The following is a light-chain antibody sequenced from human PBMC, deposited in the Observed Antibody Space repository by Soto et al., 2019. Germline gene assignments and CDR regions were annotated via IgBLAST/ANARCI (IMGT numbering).Light chain of an antibody. Sequence: QAVVTQPPSVSGAPGQRVTISCTASSSNIGAGYDVHWYQQLPGTAPKLLIYGNSNRPSGVPDRFSGSKSGTSASLAITGLRAEDEADYYCQSYDSSLSAHVVFGGGTKLTVL. CDR2: GNS. CDR1: SSNIGAGYD. CDR3: QSYDSSLSAHVV. J-gene: IGLJ2*01. V-gene: IGLV1-40*01.